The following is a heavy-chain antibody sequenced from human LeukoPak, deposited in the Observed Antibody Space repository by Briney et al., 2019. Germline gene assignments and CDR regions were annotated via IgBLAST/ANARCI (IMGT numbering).Heavy chain of an antibody. J-gene: IGHJ6*03. Sequence: PGGSLRLSCAASGFTFCSYEMNWVRQAPGKGLEWVSYISSSGSTIYYADSVKGRFTISRDNAKNSLYLQMNSLRAEDTAVYYCAKDRCSNGIGCYYYYMDVWGKGTTVTISS. CDR1: GFTFCSYE. CDR2: ISSSGSTI. CDR3: AKDRCSNGIGCYYYYMDV. D-gene: IGHD2-8*01. V-gene: IGHV3-48*03.